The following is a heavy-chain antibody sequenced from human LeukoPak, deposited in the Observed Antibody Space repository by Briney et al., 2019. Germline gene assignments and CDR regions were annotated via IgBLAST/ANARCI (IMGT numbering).Heavy chain of an antibody. V-gene: IGHV4-34*01. CDR1: GGSFSGYY. CDR2: INHSGST. J-gene: IGHJ4*02. D-gene: IGHD3-22*01. Sequence: SETLSLTCAVYGGSFSGYYWSWIRQPPGKGLEWIGEINHSGSTNYNPSLKSRVTISVDTSKNQFTLKLSSVTAADTAVYYCARGGYYYDSSGYPIDYWGQGTLVTVSS. CDR3: ARGGYYYDSSGYPIDY.